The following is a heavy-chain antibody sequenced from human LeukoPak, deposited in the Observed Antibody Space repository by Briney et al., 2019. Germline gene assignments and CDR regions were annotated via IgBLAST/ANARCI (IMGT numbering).Heavy chain of an antibody. D-gene: IGHD5-12*01. CDR3: ATVRDRVDIVATIIKGAFDI. CDR2: FDPEDGET. V-gene: IGHV1-24*01. J-gene: IGHJ3*02. CDR1: GYTLTELS. Sequence: ASVKASCKVSGYTLTELSMHWVRQAPGKGLEWMGGFDPEDGETIYAQKFQGRVTMTEDTSTDTAYMELSSLRSEDTAVYYCATVRDRVDIVATIIKGAFDIWGQGTMVTVSS.